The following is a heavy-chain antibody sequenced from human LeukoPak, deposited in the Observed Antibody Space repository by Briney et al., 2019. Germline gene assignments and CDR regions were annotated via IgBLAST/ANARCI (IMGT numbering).Heavy chain of an antibody. CDR3: AKDYDFWSGYYLDDY. V-gene: IGHV3-30*18. Sequence: GGSLRLSCAASGFTFSSYGMHWVRQAPGKGLEWVAVISYDGSNKYYADSVKGRFTISRDNSKNTLYLQMNRLRAEDTAVYYCAKDYDFWSGYYLDDYWGQGTLVTDSS. D-gene: IGHD3-3*01. CDR1: GFTFSSYG. CDR2: ISYDGSNK. J-gene: IGHJ4*02.